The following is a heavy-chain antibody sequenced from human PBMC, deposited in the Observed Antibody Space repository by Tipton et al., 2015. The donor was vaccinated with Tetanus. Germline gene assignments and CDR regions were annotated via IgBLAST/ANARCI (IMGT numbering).Heavy chain of an antibody. CDR2: IYNSGST. Sequence: LVKPTQTLSLTCTVSGGSISSGGYYWSWIRQHPGKGLEWIGDIYNSGSTYYNPSLKSRVTILVDTTKNQFSLKLKSVTAADTAGYYCARDQARGARGWNYFDYWGQGSLVTVAS. CDR3: ARDQARGARGWNYFDY. J-gene: IGHJ4*02. CDR1: GGSISSGGYY. D-gene: IGHD1-26*01. V-gene: IGHV4-31*03.